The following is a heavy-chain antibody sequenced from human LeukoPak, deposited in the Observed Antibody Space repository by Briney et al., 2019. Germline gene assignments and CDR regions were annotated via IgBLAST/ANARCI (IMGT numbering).Heavy chain of an antibody. D-gene: IGHD1-14*01. J-gene: IGHJ4*02. Sequence: SETLSLTCSLSGGSISSSTYFWGWIRQPPGKGLEWIGSIYSSGSTYYNPSLKNRVSILVDTSKNQFSLKLSSVTAADTAVYYCTRGEPVGYFDYWGQETLVTVSS. CDR3: TRGEPVGYFDY. V-gene: IGHV4-39*07. CDR2: IYSSGST. CDR1: GGSISSSTYF.